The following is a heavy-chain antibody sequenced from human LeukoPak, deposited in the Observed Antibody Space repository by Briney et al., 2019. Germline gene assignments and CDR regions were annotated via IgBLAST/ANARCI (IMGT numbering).Heavy chain of an antibody. CDR1: GFTFSGYS. CDR3: AKAHSSSWYPDAFDI. D-gene: IGHD6-13*01. Sequence: GGSLRLSCAASGFTFSGYSMNWVRQAPGKGLEWVSSITSSSSYIDYADSVKGRFTISRDSAKNSLYLQMNSLRAEDTALYYCAKAHSSSWYPDAFDIWGQGTMVTVSS. J-gene: IGHJ3*02. V-gene: IGHV3-21*04. CDR2: ITSSSSYI.